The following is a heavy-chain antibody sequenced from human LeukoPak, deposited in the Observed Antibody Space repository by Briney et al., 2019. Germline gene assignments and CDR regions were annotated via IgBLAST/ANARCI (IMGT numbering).Heavy chain of an antibody. CDR1: RFPLTSYS. D-gene: IGHD4-23*01. V-gene: IGHV5-51*01. CDR3: ANGGNFDAFDI. CDR2: LYLGDSDI. Sequence: RVESLQISCMGTRFPLTSYSMGWMRQMPGKGLEWMGILYLGDSDIRYSPSFQGQLTISADKSITTAYLQWSSLKASDTAMYYCANGGNFDAFDIWGQGRMVTVS. J-gene: IGHJ3*02.